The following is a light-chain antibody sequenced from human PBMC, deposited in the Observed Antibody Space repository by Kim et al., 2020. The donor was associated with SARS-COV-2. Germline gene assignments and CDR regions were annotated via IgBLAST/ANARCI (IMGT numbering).Light chain of an antibody. CDR3: QVWDSSSDHPV. V-gene: IGLV3-21*04. J-gene: IGLJ2*01. CDR1: NIGSKS. CDR2: YDS. Sequence: APGKTARSTCGGNNIGSKSVHWYQRKPGQAPVLVIYYDSDRPSGIPERFSGSNSGNTATLTISRVEAGDEADYYCQVWDSSSDHPVFGGGTQLTVL.